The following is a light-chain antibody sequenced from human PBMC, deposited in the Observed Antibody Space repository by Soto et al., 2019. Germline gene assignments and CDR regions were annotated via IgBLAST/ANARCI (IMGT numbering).Light chain of an antibody. CDR1: QSIGSY. J-gene: IGKJ5*01. V-gene: IGKV1-39*01. Sequence: DIQMTQSPSSLSASVGDRVTITCRAGQSIGSYLNWYQQKPGKAPKLLIYAASSLQSGVPSRISGRGSGTEFTLTISSLQPEDFATYFCQHSYSNFPITFGQGTRLEIK. CDR2: AAS. CDR3: QHSYSNFPIT.